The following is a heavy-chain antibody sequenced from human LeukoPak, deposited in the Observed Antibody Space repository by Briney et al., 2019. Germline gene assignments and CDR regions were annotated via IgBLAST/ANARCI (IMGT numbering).Heavy chain of an antibody. D-gene: IGHD3-10*01. J-gene: IGHJ4*02. CDR3: ARDPESQWFGELPDY. Sequence: GGSLRLSCAASGFTFSDYYMSWIRQAPGKWLEWVSYISSSGSTIYYADSVKGRFTISRDNAKNSLYLQMNSLRAEDTAVYYCARDPESQWFGELPDYWGQGALVTVSS. CDR2: ISSSGSTI. CDR1: GFTFSDYY. V-gene: IGHV3-11*01.